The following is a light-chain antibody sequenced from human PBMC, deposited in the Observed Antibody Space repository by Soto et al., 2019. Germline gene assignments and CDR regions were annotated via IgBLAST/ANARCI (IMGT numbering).Light chain of an antibody. CDR1: QSIGSN. J-gene: IGKJ5*01. V-gene: IGKV3-15*01. CDR3: QHYNNWSS. Sequence: ETVMTQSPGSLSVSPGERATLSCRASQSIGSNLAWYQHKPGQAPRLLISGASTRATGIPGRFSGSGSGTNFTLTISSLESDDVSVCYCQHYNNWSSFGQGTRVEIK. CDR2: GAS.